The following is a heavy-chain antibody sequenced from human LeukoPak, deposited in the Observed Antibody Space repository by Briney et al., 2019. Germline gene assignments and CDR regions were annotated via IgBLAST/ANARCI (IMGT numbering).Heavy chain of an antibody. J-gene: IGHJ6*03. CDR1: GGSLSPYY. V-gene: IGHV4-59*01. D-gene: IGHD3-10*01. CDR2: IYYSGST. Sequence: SQTLSLTCTVSGGSLSPYYWSWIRQPPGKGLEWIGHIYYSGSTNYNPSLNSRVTISVDTSKKQFSLKLTSVIAADTAVYYCARVAKHFRGGLSFYFMDVWGIGTTVTISS. CDR3: ARVAKHFRGGLSFYFMDV.